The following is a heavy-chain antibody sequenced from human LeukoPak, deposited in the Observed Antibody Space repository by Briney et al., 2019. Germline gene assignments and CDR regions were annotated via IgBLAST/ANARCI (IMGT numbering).Heavy chain of an antibody. CDR1: GFTFSSYG. CDR2: IWYDGSNI. D-gene: IGHD3-9*01. J-gene: IGHJ5*02. Sequence: GGSLRLSCAASGFTFSSYGMHWVRQAPGKGLEWVAGIWYDGSNIYYADSVKGRFTISRDNSKNTLYLQMNSLRAEDTAVYYCARGGVLYYDILTGYYTGRLFDPWGQGTLVTVSS. CDR3: ARGGVLYYDILTGYYTGRLFDP. V-gene: IGHV3-33*01.